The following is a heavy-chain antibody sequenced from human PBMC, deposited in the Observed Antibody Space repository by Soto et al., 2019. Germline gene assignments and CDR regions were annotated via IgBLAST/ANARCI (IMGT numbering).Heavy chain of an antibody. D-gene: IGHD6-13*01. CDR3: ARVPDGRRGLNWFDP. CDR1: GYTLTSYD. J-gene: IGHJ5*02. CDR2: MNPNSGNT. Sequence: QVQLVQSGAEVKKPGASVKVSCKASGYTLTSYDINWVRQATGQGLEWMGWMNPNSGNTGYAQKFQGRVTMTRNISISTAYMALSSLRSEDTAVYYCARVPDGRRGLNWFDPWGQGTLVTVSS. V-gene: IGHV1-8*01.